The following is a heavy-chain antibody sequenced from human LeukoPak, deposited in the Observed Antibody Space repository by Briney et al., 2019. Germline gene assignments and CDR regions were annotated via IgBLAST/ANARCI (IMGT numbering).Heavy chain of an antibody. CDR3: AREEGEYDILTGWSFYYGMDA. D-gene: IGHD3-9*01. V-gene: IGHV1-8*01. CDR1: GYTFTSYD. CDR2: MNPNSGNT. J-gene: IGHJ6*02. Sequence: ASVKVSCKASGYTFTSYDINWVRQATGQGLEWMGWMNPNSGNTGYAQKFQGRVTMTRNTSIGTAYMELSSLRSEDTAVYYCAREEGEYDILTGWSFYYGMDAWGQGTTVTVSS.